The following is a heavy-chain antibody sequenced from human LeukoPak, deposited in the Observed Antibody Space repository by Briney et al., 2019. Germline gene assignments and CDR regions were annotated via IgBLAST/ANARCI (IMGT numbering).Heavy chain of an antibody. V-gene: IGHV3-33*01. CDR1: GFTFSSYG. J-gene: IGHJ6*04. CDR3: ARARGYCSGGSCPALGGMDV. D-gene: IGHD2-15*01. CDR2: IWYDGSNK. Sequence: GRSLRLSCAASGFTFSSYGMHWVRQAPGKGLEWVAVIWYDGSNKYYADSVKGRFTISRDNSKNTLYLQMNSLRAEDTAVYYCARARGYCSGGSCPALGGMDVWVKGTTVTVSS.